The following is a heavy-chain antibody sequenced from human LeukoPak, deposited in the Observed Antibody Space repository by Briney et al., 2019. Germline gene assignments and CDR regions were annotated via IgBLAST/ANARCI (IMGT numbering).Heavy chain of an antibody. J-gene: IGHJ6*02. V-gene: IGHV1-18*01. CDR3: ARDPQHYDFWSGYHYYGMDV. CDR1: GYTFTSYG. Sequence: ASVKVSCKASGYTFTSYGISWVRQAPGQGLERMGWISAYNGNTNYAQKLQGRVTMTTDTSTSTAYMELRSLRSDDTAVYYCARDPQHYDFWSGYHYYGMDVWGQGTTVTVSS. D-gene: IGHD3-3*01. CDR2: ISAYNGNT.